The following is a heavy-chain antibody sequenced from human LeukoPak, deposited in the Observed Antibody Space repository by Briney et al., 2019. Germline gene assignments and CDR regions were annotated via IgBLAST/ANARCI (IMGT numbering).Heavy chain of an antibody. CDR2: IYYTGST. Sequence: SETLSLTCTVSSGSISSYYWSWIRQPPGKGLEWIGYIYYTGSTNYNPSLKSRVTISVDTSKNQFSLKVNSVTAADTAVYYCARTKPLDPFDFWGQGTLVTVSS. V-gene: IGHV4-59*01. CDR1: SGSISSYY. J-gene: IGHJ3*01. CDR3: ARTKPLDPFDF.